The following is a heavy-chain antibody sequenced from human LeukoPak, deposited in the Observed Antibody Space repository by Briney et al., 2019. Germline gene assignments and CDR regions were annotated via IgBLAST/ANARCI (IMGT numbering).Heavy chain of an antibody. CDR1: GGSISSYY. J-gene: IGHJ5*02. D-gene: IGHD3-10*01. CDR3: ARGRGVITPDWFDP. CDR2: IYYSGST. V-gene: IGHV4-59*01. Sequence: SETLSLTCTVSGGSISSYYWSWIRQPPGKGLEWIGYIYYSGSTNYNPSLKRRVTISVDTSKNQFSLKMSSVTVADTAVYYCARGRGVITPDWFDPWGQGTLVTVSS.